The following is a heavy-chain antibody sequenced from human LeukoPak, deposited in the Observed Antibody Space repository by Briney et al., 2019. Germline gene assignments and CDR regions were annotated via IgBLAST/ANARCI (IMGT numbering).Heavy chain of an antibody. CDR3: AKDWKNLDY. J-gene: IGHJ4*02. CDR1: GFTFSSYA. CDR2: ISYDGSSK. D-gene: IGHD1/OR15-1a*01. V-gene: IGHV3-30*18. Sequence: GGSLRLSCAASGFTFSSYAMNWVRQAPGKGLEWVAVISYDGSSKYYADSVKGRFTISRDNSMHTLYLQMNSLRADDTAVYYCAKDWKNLDYWGQGTLVTVSS.